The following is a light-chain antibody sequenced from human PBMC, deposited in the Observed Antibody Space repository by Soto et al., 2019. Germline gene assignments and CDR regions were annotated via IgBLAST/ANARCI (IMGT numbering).Light chain of an antibody. Sequence: QSALTQPASVSGSPGQSITISCTGTSSDIGDYNYVSWYQQHPGKAPKLMIYEVSHRPSGVSDRFSGSKSGNTASLTISGLQAEDEADYYCSSYTTSTTLVVFGGGTQLTVL. CDR1: SSDIGDYNY. CDR3: SSYTTSTTLVV. J-gene: IGLJ3*02. CDR2: EVS. V-gene: IGLV2-14*01.